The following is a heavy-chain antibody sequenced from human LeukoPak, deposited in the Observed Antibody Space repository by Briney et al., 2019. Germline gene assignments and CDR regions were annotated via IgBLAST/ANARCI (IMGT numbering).Heavy chain of an antibody. D-gene: IGHD4-4*01. V-gene: IGHV4-34*01. CDR3: ARYSNYTAGLDH. CDR2: INHSGST. CDR1: GGSFSGYY. Sequence: SETLSLTCAVYGGSFSGYYWSWIRQPPGKGLEWIGEINHSGSTNYNPSLKSRVTISVDTSKNQFSLKLSSVTAADTAVYYCARYSNYTAGLDHWGQGTLVTVSS. J-gene: IGHJ4*02.